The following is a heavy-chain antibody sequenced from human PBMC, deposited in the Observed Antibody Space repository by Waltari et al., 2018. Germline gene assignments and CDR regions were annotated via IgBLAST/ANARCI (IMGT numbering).Heavy chain of an antibody. J-gene: IGHJ4*02. CDR3: AGDRAIGLFFDY. V-gene: IGHV4-4*02. D-gene: IGHD2-2*01. CDR1: GDSISGNYW. CDR2: VHHSGKT. Sequence: QVQLQESGQGLVKPSGTLSLTCAVSGDSISGNYWWSGVRQSPEKGLDWIGQVHHSGKTHYNPSLQSRVAISVDKPKNQFSLNLNSVTAADTAIYYCAGDRAIGLFFDYWGRGTLVTVSS.